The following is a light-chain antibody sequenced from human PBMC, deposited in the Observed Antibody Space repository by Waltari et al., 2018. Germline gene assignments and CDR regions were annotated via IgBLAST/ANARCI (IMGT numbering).Light chain of an antibody. CDR3: CSYAGSDTFVV. V-gene: IGLV2-11*01. J-gene: IGLJ2*01. CDR1: SNDVGNYNY. CDR2: DVN. Sequence: QSALTQPRSVSGSPGQSVTSSCTGTSNDVGNYNYVAWYQHHPGKAPKPMIFDVNKRPSGVPHRFSGSKSGNTASLTISGLQAEDEADYYCCSYAGSDTFVVFGGGTQLTVL.